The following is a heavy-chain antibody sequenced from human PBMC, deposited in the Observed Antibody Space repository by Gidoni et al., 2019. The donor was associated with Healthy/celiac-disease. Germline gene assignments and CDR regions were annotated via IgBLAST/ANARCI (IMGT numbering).Heavy chain of an antibody. CDR1: GFTLSGYL. CDR3: ARVFPQGGFLEWSTRGYFDY. Sequence: EVQLVGSGGGLVQPGGSLRLSCAPSGFTLSGYLMSWVRQAPGKGVEWLANIKQDGSEKYDVDSGKGRFTISRDNAKNSLYLQMNSLRAEDTAVYYWARVFPQGGFLEWSTRGYFDYWGQGTLVTVSS. J-gene: IGHJ4*02. CDR2: IKQDGSEK. D-gene: IGHD3-3*01. V-gene: IGHV3-7*03.